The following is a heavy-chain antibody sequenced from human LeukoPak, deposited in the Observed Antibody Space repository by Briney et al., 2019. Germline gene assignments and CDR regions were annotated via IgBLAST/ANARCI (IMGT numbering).Heavy chain of an antibody. D-gene: IGHD5-18*01. Sequence: PGGSLRLSCAASGFTFSSYAMSWVRQAPGKGLEWVSAISGSGGSTYYADSVKGRFTISRDNSKNTLYLQMNSLRAEDTAVYYCASSPHLGYSYGHFDYWGQGTLVTVSS. V-gene: IGHV3-23*01. CDR1: GFTFSSYA. J-gene: IGHJ4*02. CDR2: ISGSGGST. CDR3: ASSPHLGYSYGHFDY.